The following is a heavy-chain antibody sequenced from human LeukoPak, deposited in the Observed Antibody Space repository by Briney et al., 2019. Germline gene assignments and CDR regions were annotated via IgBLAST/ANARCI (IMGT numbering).Heavy chain of an antibody. CDR2: ISSSSSSK. D-gene: IGHD4-17*01. CDR1: RFTFNTDT. J-gene: IGHJ6*02. Sequence: PGGSLRLSCAASRFTFNTDTMNWVRQAPGKGLEWLSSISSSSSSKYYADSVRGRFIISRDNAKKSLYLQMNSLRAEDTAVYYCAREGPGWATVTTTEAGEAGYGMDVWGQGTTVTVSS. CDR3: AREGPGWATVTTTEAGEAGYGMDV. V-gene: IGHV3-21*01.